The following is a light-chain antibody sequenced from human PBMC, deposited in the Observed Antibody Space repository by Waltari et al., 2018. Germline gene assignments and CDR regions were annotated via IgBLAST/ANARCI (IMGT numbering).Light chain of an antibody. Sequence: QSVVTQPPSASGTPGQRVTISCSGSSPNIGNNFVYWYQQSPGTAPKLLIYRKNQRPSGVPDRFSGSKSGTSASLAISGLRSEDESDYYCATWDDSLRGWVFGGGTKLTVL. CDR3: ATWDDSLRGWV. J-gene: IGLJ3*02. CDR2: RKN. V-gene: IGLV1-47*01. CDR1: SPNIGNNF.